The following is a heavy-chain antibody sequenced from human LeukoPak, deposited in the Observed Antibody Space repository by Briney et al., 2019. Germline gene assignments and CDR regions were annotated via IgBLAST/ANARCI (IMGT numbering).Heavy chain of an antibody. D-gene: IGHD4-11*01. J-gene: IGHJ4*02. CDR2: ISAYNVNT. V-gene: IGHV1-18*01. Sequence: ASVQVSCKASGYTLTSYGISWVRQAPGQGLEWMGWISAYNVNTNDAQKLQGRVTMTTDTSTTTAYMELRSLRSDDTAVYYCARVPVSGPGARFDYWGQGTLVTVSS. CDR3: ARVPVSGPGARFDY. CDR1: GYTLTSYG.